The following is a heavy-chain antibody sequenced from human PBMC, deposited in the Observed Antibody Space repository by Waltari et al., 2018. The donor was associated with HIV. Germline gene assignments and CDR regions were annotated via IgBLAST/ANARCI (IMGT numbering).Heavy chain of an antibody. D-gene: IGHD6-6*01. V-gene: IGHV3-43*01. Sequence: EVQLVESGGGVIQPGGSLRLSCAASEFTFERYSMYWGRQSPGKCLYLVFLIRWDGCTTYYSDSVKGRFTISRDNSKNSLFLQMNSLRTEDTAFYYCVKDKVACGSSSSTNFDYWGQGTLVTVTP. CDR1: EFTFERYS. J-gene: IGHJ4*02. CDR3: VKDKVACGSSSSTNFDY. CDR2: IRWDGCTT.